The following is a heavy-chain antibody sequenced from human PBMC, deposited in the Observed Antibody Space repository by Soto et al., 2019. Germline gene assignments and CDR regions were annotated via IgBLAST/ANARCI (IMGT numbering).Heavy chain of an antibody. CDR3: ASYGSGSSFYYGMDV. J-gene: IGHJ6*02. D-gene: IGHD3-10*01. V-gene: IGHV5-10-1*01. CDR1: GYSFTSYW. CDR2: IDPSDSYT. Sequence: RGESLKISCKGSGYSFTSYWISWVRQMPGKGLEWMGRIDPSDSYTNYSPSFQGHVTISADKSISTAYLQWSSLKASDTAMYYCASYGSGSSFYYGMDVWGQGTTVTVSS.